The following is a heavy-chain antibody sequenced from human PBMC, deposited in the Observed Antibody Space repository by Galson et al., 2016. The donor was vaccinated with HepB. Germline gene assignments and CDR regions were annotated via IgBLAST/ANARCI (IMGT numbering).Heavy chain of an antibody. CDR1: GLPFSNYW. Sequence: SLRLSCAASGLPFSNYWMNWVRQAPGKGLEWVANIKQDGSGKYYVDSVKGRFTISRDNARNSMYLQMNSLRADDTAVYYCARAQWILARRAAYFDYWGQGILVTVSP. CDR3: ARAQWILARRAAYFDY. D-gene: IGHD5-18*01. CDR2: IKQDGSGK. J-gene: IGHJ4*02. V-gene: IGHV3-7*04.